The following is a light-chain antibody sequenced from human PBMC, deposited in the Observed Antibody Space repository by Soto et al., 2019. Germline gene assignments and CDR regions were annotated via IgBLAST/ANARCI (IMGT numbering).Light chain of an antibody. CDR2: AAS. Sequence: AIQMTQSPSSLSASVGDRVTITCRASQGIRNDLGWYQQKAGKAPKLLIYAASTLQSGVPSRFSGSGSGAEFTLTISSLQPEDFATYYCLHDYDYPLTFGGGTKVEIK. J-gene: IGKJ4*01. CDR1: QGIRND. V-gene: IGKV1-6*01. CDR3: LHDYDYPLT.